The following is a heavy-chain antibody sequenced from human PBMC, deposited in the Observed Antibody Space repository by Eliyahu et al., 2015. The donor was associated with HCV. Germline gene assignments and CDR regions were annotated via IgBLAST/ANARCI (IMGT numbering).Heavy chain of an antibody. CDR3: ARENVIEVGGFDF. CDR2: IKGDASET. D-gene: IGHD1-26*01. CDR1: GFTFSDYY. J-gene: IGHJ3*01. Sequence: VQLVESGGSLVQPGGSLTLSCAASGFTFSDYYMNWVRQAPGKGLEWLANIKGDASETFYADSAKGRFTIYREQPQKVIVSAIYRPSAPNTPLYYCARENVIEVGGFDFWGQGTMVTVS. V-gene: IGHV3-7*01.